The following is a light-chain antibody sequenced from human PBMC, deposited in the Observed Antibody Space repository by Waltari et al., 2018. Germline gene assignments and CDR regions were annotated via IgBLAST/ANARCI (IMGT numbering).Light chain of an antibody. CDR3: CAYEGSYTYV. J-gene: IGLJ1*01. CDR1: SSDVGGYNY. Sequence: QSALTQPRSVSGSPGQSVTISCTGTSSDVGGYNYVPWYQQHPGKAPKLMIYDVSKRPSRVPRLFSASKSGNTASRTITGRQAEDEVDYYCCAYEGSYTYVFCTGTKVTVL. V-gene: IGLV2-11*01. CDR2: DVS.